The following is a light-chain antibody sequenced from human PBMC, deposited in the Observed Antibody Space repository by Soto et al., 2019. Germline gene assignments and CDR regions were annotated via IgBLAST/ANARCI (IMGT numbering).Light chain of an antibody. Sequence: DIQMTQSPSTLSGSVGDRVAITCRASQTISSWLAWYQQKPGKAPKLLIYKASTLKSGVPSRFSGSGSGTEFTLTISSLQPDDFATYYCQQFNNYRITFGQGTRLEIK. CDR3: QQFNNYRIT. CDR2: KAS. CDR1: QTISSW. V-gene: IGKV1-5*03. J-gene: IGKJ5*01.